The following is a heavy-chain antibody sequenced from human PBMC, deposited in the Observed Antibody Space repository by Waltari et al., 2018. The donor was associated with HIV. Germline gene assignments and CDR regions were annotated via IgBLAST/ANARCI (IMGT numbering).Heavy chain of an antibody. CDR3: ARGLGGSYYYGVDV. V-gene: IGHV1-18*01. J-gene: IGHJ6*02. Sequence: QVHLVQSGAEVKMPGASVRVSCKTSGYIFTNYGVSWVRQAPGQGLEWLGWISGYNANTNYAQLLQGRVTLTTDTSTGTAYMELRSLRSDDTAVYYCARGLGGSYYYGVDVWGQGTTVTVS. CDR2: ISGYNANT. CDR1: GYIFTNYG.